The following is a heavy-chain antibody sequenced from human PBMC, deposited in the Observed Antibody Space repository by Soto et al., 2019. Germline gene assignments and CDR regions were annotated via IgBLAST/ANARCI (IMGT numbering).Heavy chain of an antibody. CDR3: ARGCHSSTSCQGFDY. V-gene: IGHV3-23*01. CDR2: ISDSGSGT. CDR1: GFTFSHSA. J-gene: IGHJ4*02. Sequence: EVHLLESGGGLVQPGGSLRLSCAASGFTFSHSAMNWVRQAPGKGLEWVSAISDSGSGTYYEASVTGCFTISRDNSKNTLYLQMTSLRAEDTALSQCARGCHSSTSCQGFDYWGPGTLVTVSS. D-gene: IGHD2-2*01.